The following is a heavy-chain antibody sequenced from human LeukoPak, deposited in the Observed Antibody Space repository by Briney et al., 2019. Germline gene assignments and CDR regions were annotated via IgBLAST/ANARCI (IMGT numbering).Heavy chain of an antibody. CDR3: ARTIAMVRGVITVYYYYMDV. Sequence: PGGSLRLSCAASGFTFSSYEMSWVRQVPGKGLEWVSVIYSGGSTFYADSVKGRFTISRDNSKNTVYLQMNSLRTEDTAVYYCARTIAMVRGVITVYYYYMDVWGKGTTVTVSS. D-gene: IGHD3-10*01. V-gene: IGHV3-66*02. CDR2: IYSGGST. CDR1: GFTFSSYE. J-gene: IGHJ6*03.